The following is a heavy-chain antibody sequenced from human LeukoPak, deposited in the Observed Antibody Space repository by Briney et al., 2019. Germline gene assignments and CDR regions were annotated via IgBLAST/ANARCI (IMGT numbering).Heavy chain of an antibody. J-gene: IGHJ4*01. CDR3: AKGIYSSGWSYFDY. V-gene: IGHV3-23*01. CDR1: GFTFSNSA. CDR2: LSGSGITT. Sequence: GGSLRLSCAASGFTFSNSAMSWVRQAPGKGLEWVSPLSGSGITTYYADSVKGRFTISRDNSKNTLYLQMNSLRAEDTAVYYCAKGIYSSGWSYFDYWGHGTLVTVSS. D-gene: IGHD6-19*01.